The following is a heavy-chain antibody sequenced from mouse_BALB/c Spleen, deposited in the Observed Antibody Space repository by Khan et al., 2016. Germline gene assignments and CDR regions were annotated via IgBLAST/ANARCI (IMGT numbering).Heavy chain of an antibody. Sequence: EVQLQESGAELVRSGASVRLSCTASGFNIKDYYIHWVKQRPEQGLEWIGWIDPENGATEYAPKFQGKATMTADTSSNTAYLQLSRLTSEDTAVXYCNAIYYCSYIYFGYWGQGTTLTVSS. CDR3: NAIYYCSYIYFGY. V-gene: IGHV14-4*02. D-gene: IGHD2-1*01. CDR1: GFNIKDYY. CDR2: IDPENGAT. J-gene: IGHJ2*01.